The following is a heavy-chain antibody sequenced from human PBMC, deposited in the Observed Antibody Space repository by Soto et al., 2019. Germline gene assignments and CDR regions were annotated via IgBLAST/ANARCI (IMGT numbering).Heavy chain of an antibody. CDR1: GGSISSGGYS. V-gene: IGHV4-30-2*01. Sequence: TSETLSLTCAVSGGSISSGGYSWSWIRQPPGKGLEWIGYIYHSGSTYYNPSLKSRVTISVDRSKNQFSLKLSSVTAADTAVYYCARAGDNWNAIDYWGQGALVTVSS. D-gene: IGHD1-1*01. J-gene: IGHJ4*02. CDR2: IYHSGST. CDR3: ARAGDNWNAIDY.